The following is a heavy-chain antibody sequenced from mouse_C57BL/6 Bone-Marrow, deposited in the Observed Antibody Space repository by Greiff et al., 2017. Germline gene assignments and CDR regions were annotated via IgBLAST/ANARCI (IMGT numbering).Heavy chain of an antibody. V-gene: IGHV1-53*01. CDR1: GYTFTSYW. CDR3: ARTLVFSWYFDV. J-gene: IGHJ1*03. Sequence: VQLKEPGTELVKPGASVKLSCKASGYTFTSYWMHWVKQRPGQGLEWIGNINPSNGGTNYNEKFKSKATLTVDKSSSTAYMQLSSLTSEDSAVYYCARTLVFSWYFDVWGTGTTVTVSS. CDR2: INPSNGGT.